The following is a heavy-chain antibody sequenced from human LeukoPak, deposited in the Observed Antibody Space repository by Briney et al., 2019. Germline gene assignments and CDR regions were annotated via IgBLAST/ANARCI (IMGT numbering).Heavy chain of an antibody. CDR2: IGTAGDT. J-gene: IGHJ3*02. CDR3: ARLHTAMVVDAFDI. CDR1: GFTFSSYD. Sequence: PGGSLRLSCAASGFTFSSYDMHWVRQATGKGLEWVSAIGTAGDTYYPGSVKGRFTISRENAKNSLYLQMNSLRAEDTAVYYCARLHTAMVVDAFDIWGQGTMVTVSS. D-gene: IGHD5-18*01. V-gene: IGHV3-13*01.